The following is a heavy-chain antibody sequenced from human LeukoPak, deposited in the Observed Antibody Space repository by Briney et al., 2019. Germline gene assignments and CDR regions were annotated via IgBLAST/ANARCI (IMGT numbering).Heavy chain of an antibody. J-gene: IGHJ4*02. CDR2: ISDGTT. CDR3: ATSVYHSGNY. D-gene: IGHD3-10*01. Sequence: PGGSLRLSCAASGVTISTYGMSWVRQAPGKGLEWVASISDGTTYYADPVKGRCTISRDSSKKTLSLPMESRRAEDTAVYYCATSVYHSGNYWGQGTLVTVSS. V-gene: IGHV3-23*01. CDR1: GVTISTYG.